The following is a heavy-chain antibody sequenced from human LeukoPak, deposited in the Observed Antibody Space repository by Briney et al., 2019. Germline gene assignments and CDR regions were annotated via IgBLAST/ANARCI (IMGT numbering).Heavy chain of an antibody. J-gene: IGHJ4*02. Sequence: PGGSLRLSCAASGFTFSSYAMHWVRQAPGKGLEWVALISYYGSNKYYADSVKGRFNISRDNSKNTLYLQMNSLRAEDAAVYYCAKGTIFGLAFDYWGQGTLVTVSS. CDR1: GFTFSSYA. D-gene: IGHD3-3*01. CDR3: AKGTIFGLAFDY. CDR2: ISYYGSNK. V-gene: IGHV3-30-3*01.